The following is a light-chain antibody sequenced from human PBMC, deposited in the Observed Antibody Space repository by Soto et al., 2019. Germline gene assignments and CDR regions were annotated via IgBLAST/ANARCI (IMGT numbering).Light chain of an antibody. Sequence: QSVLTQPRSVSGSPGQSVTISCTGTSSDVGDYNYVSWYQQHPGKAPKVMIYEVGHRPSGVSNRFSGSKSGNTASLTISGLQAEDEADYYCCSYRSSSLYVFGTGTKVTVL. CDR1: SSDVGDYNY. CDR3: CSYRSSSLYV. V-gene: IGLV2-14*01. CDR2: EVG. J-gene: IGLJ1*01.